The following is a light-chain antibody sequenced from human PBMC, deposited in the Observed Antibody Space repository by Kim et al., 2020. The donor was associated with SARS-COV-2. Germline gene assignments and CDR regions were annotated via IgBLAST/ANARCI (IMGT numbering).Light chain of an antibody. J-gene: IGKJ5*01. V-gene: IGKV3-20*01. CDR2: GAS. Sequence: IVLTQSPGTLSLSPGERATLSCRASQSVSSNYVAWYQQKPGQAPRLLIYGASSRATGIPDRFSGSGSGTDFTLTISRLEPEDFAVYYCQQYGNSPITFGQGTRLEIK. CDR1: QSVSSNY. CDR3: QQYGNSPIT.